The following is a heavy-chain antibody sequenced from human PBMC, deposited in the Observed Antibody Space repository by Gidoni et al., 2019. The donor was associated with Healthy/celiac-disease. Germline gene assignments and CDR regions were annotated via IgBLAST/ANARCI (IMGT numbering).Heavy chain of an antibody. CDR3: ARDRSDYGDYRYYFDY. D-gene: IGHD4-17*01. J-gene: IGHJ4*02. CDR2: INPSGGST. CDR1: GYTFTSYY. Sequence: QVQLVQSGAEVKKPGASVKVSCKASGYTFTSYYMHWVRQAPGQGLEWMGIINPSGGSTSYAQKFQGRVTMTRDTSTSTVYMELSSLRSEDTAVYYCARDRSDYGDYRYYFDYWGQGTLVTVSS. V-gene: IGHV1-46*01.